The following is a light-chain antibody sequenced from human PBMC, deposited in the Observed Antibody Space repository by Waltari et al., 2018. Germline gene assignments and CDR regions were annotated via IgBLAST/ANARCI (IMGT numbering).Light chain of an antibody. Sequence: QTVVTQEPSLSVSPGGTVTLTCALSSGSVSSTSYPTWYQQTPGQPPRTLVDIGISRSSGVPDRFSVPILGNTAALTITGAQADDESDYYCSMYMGSGVWVFGGGTKLTVL. J-gene: IGLJ3*02. CDR1: SGSVSSTSY. CDR3: SMYMGSGVWV. CDR2: IGI. V-gene: IGLV8-61*01.